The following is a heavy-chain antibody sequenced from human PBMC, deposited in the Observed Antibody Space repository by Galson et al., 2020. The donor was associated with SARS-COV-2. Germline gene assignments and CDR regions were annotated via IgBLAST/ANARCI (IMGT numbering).Heavy chain of an antibody. CDR3: ARVVFGSGSNAFDI. V-gene: IGHV1-18*01. CDR2: ISPSDGRT. J-gene: IGHJ3*02. Sequence: GESLKISCKASGYTFTNYGLSWLRQAPGQGLEWMGWISPSDGRTNYGQKLRGRLTMTTDTSTTTAYMELTSLRSDDTAIYYCARVVFGSGSNAFDIWGQGTMVTVSS. D-gene: IGHD3-10*01. CDR1: GYTFTNYG.